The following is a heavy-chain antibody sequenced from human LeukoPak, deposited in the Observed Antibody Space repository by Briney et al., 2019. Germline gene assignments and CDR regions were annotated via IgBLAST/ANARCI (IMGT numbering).Heavy chain of an antibody. Sequence: ASVKVSCKASGYPFTSYGVSWARQAPGQGLEWMGWISTHKGDTHYAQKLRGRVTMTTDTSTTTVYMELRGLRSDDTAVYYCAREGMQSWLDLSYWGQGTLVTVSS. D-gene: IGHD5-18*01. CDR3: AREGMQSWLDLSY. CDR2: ISTHKGDT. J-gene: IGHJ4*02. CDR1: GYPFTSYG. V-gene: IGHV1-18*01.